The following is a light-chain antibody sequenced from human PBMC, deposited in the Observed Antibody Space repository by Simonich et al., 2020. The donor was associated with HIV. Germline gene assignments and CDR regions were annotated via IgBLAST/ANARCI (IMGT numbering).Light chain of an antibody. CDR1: SGHSSYI. CDR3: CSYAGSSWV. J-gene: IGLJ3*02. CDR2: LEGSGSY. V-gene: IGLV4-60*03. Sequence: QPVLTQSSSASASLGSSVKLTCTLSSGHSSYIIAWHQQQPGKAPRYLMKLEGSGSYNKGSGFPDRFSGSSSVADRYLTISNLQSEDEADYYCCSYAGSSWVFGGGTKLTVL.